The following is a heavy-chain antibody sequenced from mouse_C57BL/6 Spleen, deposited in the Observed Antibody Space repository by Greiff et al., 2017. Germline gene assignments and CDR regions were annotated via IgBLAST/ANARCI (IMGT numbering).Heavy chain of an antibody. CDR3: ARHGAKAIATVVDYFDY. CDR2: ISSGGSYT. CDR1: GFTFSSYG. V-gene: IGHV5-6*01. Sequence: EVKLVESGGDLAKPGGSLKLSCAASGFTFSSYGMSWVRQTPDQRLEWVATISSGGSYTYYPDSVKGRFTISRDHAKNTLYLQLRSLKSEDTAMYYCARHGAKAIATVVDYFDYWGQGTTLTVSS. J-gene: IGHJ2*01. D-gene: IGHD1-1*01.